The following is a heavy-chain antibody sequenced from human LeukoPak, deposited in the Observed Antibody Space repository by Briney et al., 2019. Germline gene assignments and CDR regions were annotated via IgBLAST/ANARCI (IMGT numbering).Heavy chain of an antibody. J-gene: IGHJ4*02. Sequence: ASVKVSCKASGGTFSSYAISWVRQAPGQGLEWMGGIIPIFGTANYAQKSQGRVTITADESTSTAYMELSSLRSEDTAVYYCARGGTKQLWSASDYWGQGTLVTVSS. CDR3: ARGGTKQLWSASDY. D-gene: IGHD5-18*01. CDR2: IIPIFGTA. V-gene: IGHV1-69*13. CDR1: GGTFSSYA.